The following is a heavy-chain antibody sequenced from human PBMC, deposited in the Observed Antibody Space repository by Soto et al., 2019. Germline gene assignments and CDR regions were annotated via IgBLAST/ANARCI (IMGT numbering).Heavy chain of an antibody. Sequence: EVQVVESGGGLVQPGGSLRLSCAASGFTLSGYWMHWVRQAPGKGLVWVSRIKGDGSTTYYAGSVQGRFTVSRDNAKNTLYLQMSSLRADDTAVYDCVSSDWFDRWGQVTLVTVSS. J-gene: IGHJ5*02. V-gene: IGHV3-74*01. CDR3: VSSDWFDR. CDR1: GFTLSGYW. CDR2: IKGDGSTT.